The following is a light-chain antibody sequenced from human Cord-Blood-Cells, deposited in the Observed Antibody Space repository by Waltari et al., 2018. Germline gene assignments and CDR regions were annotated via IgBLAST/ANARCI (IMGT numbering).Light chain of an antibody. CDR1: SSDVGGYNY. CDR3: CSYAGSYTSRV. CDR2: DVS. V-gene: IGLV2-11*01. Sequence: QFALTQPRSVSGSPGQSVTISCTGTSSDVGGYNYVSWYQQHPGKAPKLMLDDVSKRPSGVLVRFSGSKSGNTASLTISGLQTEDEADYCCCSYAGSYTSRVFGGGTKRTVL. J-gene: IGLJ3*02.